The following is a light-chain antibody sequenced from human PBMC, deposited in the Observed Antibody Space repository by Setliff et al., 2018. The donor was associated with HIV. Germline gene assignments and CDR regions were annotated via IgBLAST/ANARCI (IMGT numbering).Light chain of an antibody. CDR2: NIN. J-gene: IGLJ1*01. CDR1: SSNIGVNI. V-gene: IGLV1-44*01. CDR3: AAWDNSLKGYV. Sequence: QSALAQPPSASGTPGQRVTISCSGSSSNIGVNIVNWYQHLPGTAPKLLIYNINQRPSGVPDRFSGSKSGTSASLAISGLQPEDEADYYCAAWDNSLKGYVFGSGTKV.